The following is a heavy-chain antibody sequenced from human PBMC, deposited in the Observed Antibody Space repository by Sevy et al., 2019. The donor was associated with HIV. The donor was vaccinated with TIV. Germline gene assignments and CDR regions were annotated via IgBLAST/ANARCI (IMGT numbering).Heavy chain of an antibody. CDR2: ISYDGSNK. Sequence: GGSLRLSCAASGFTFSSYGMHWVRQAPGKGLEWVAVISYDGSNKYYADSVKGRFTISRDNSKNTLYLQMNSLRAEDTAVYYCAKDRYLGATTSNYGMDVWGQWTTVTVSS. CDR1: GFTFSSYG. CDR3: AKDRYLGATTSNYGMDV. J-gene: IGHJ6*02. D-gene: IGHD1-26*01. V-gene: IGHV3-30*18.